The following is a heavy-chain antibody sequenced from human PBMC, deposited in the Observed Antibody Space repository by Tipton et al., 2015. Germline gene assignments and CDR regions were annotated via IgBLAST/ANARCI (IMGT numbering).Heavy chain of an antibody. J-gene: IGHJ6*02. Sequence: SLRLSCAASGFSFNYYNLNWVRQAPGKGLEWVSSISFSSSDIYYADSVKGRFTISRDNAKNSLFLQMKSLRAEDTAVYYCASPSAMVSFYYGLDVWGQGTTVTVSS. V-gene: IGHV3-21*01. CDR2: ISFSSSDI. D-gene: IGHD5-18*01. CDR3: ASPSAMVSFYYGLDV. CDR1: GFSFNYYN.